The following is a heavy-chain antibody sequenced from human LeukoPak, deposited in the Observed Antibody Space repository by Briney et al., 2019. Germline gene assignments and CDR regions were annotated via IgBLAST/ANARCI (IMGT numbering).Heavy chain of an antibody. V-gene: IGHV3-23*01. CDR2: ISGSGGST. Sequence: GGSLRLSCAASGFTFNTYAMNWVRQAPGKGLEWVSGISGSGGSTSYADSVKGRFTISRDNSNNTLYLQMNSLRAEDTAVYYCVRDMTARSWHAFDSWGRGTLVTVSS. D-gene: IGHD6-13*01. J-gene: IGHJ4*02. CDR1: GFTFNTYA. CDR3: VRDMTARSWHAFDS.